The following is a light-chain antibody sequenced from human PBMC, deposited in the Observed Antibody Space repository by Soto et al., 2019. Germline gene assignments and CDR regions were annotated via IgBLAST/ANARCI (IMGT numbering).Light chain of an antibody. CDR1: SSNIGSNP. Sequence: QAVVTQPPSASGTPGQRVTISCSGSSSNIGSNPVNWYQQLPGTAPKLLINSNNQRPSGVPDRFSGSKSGTSASLAISGLQSEEEADYYCAAWDDSLKAVVFGGGTKLTVL. CDR3: AAWDDSLKAVV. CDR2: SNN. J-gene: IGLJ3*02. V-gene: IGLV1-44*01.